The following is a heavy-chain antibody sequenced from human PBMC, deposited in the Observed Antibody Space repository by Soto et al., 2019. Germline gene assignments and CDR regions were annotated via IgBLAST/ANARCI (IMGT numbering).Heavy chain of an antibody. CDR3: ARDQIVPAANFDYYYGMDV. D-gene: IGHD2-2*01. J-gene: IGHJ6*02. Sequence: QVQLQESGPGLVKPSGTLSLTCAVSGGSISSSNWWSWVRQPPGKGLEWIGEIYHSGSTNYNPSLTMRSPISVDNSANPFSRKLSSVTAADTAVYYCARDQIVPAANFDYYYGMDVWGQGTTVTVSS. CDR1: GGSISSSNW. CDR2: IYHSGST. V-gene: IGHV4-4*02.